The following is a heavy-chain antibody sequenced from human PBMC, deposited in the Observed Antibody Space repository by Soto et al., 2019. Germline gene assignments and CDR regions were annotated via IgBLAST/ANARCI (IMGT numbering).Heavy chain of an antibody. D-gene: IGHD6-13*01. CDR1: DGSISSGGYY. CDR2: ISYSGST. V-gene: IGHV4-31*03. CDR3: ARVFRGIAAAGTLRNFDY. J-gene: IGHJ4*02. Sequence: SETLSLTCTVSDGSISSGGYYWSWICQHPGKGLEGIGYISYSGSTYYNPSLKSRVNISVDTSKNQFSLKLSSVTAADTAVYYCARVFRGIAAAGTLRNFDYWGQGTLVTVSS.